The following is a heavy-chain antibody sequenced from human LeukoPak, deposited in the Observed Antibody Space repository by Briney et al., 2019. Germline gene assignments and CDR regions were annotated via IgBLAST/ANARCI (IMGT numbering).Heavy chain of an antibody. J-gene: IGHJ6*02. CDR3: AREGSGWYLGGYYYYGMDV. V-gene: IGHV5-51*01. Sequence: GESLKISCKGSGYSFTSYWIGWVRQMPGKGLEWMGIIYPGDSDTRYSPSFQGQVTISADKSISTAYLQWSSLKASDTAMYYCAREGSGWYLGGYYYYGMDVWGQGTTVTVSS. CDR1: GYSFTSYW. D-gene: IGHD6-19*01. CDR2: IYPGDSDT.